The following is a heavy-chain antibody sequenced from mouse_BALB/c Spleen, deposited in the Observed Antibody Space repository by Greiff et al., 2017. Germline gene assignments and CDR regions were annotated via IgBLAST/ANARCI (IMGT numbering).Heavy chain of an antibody. V-gene: IGHV7-3*02. J-gene: IGHJ2*01. CDR2: IRNKANGYTT. CDR3: ARETGTGYFDY. Sequence: EVKVEESGGGLVQPGGSLRLSCATSGFTFTDYYMSWVRQPPGKALEWLGFIRNKANGYTTEYSASVKGRFTISRDNSQSILYLQMNTLRAEDSATYYCARETGTGYFDYWGQGTTLTVSS. D-gene: IGHD4-1*01. CDR1: GFTFTDYY.